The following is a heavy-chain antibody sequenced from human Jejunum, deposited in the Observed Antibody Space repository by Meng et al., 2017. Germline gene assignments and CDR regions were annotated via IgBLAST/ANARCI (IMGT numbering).Heavy chain of an antibody. D-gene: IGHD3-22*01. J-gene: IGHJ5*02. Sequence: SETLSLTCSVSGDSISSSGYYWGWIRQPPGKGLEWIGNIYSGGRTYYNPSLKSRVTISKDTSKDQFSLRLSSVTAADTAVYFCARDYYDSSGVNWLDPWGQGNRVTGAS. CDR3: ARDYYDSSGVNWLDP. V-gene: IGHV4-39*07. CDR1: GDSISSSGYY. CDR2: IYSGGRT.